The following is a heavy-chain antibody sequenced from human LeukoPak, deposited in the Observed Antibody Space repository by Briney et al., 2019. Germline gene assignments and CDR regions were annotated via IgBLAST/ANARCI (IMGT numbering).Heavy chain of an antibody. V-gene: IGHV3-48*02. CDR1: AFTFSSYS. Sequence: SGGSLRLSCADSAFTFSSYSMNWVRQAPGKGLEWVSYISSSTSTIYYADSVKGRFTISRDNAKNSLYLQMNNLRDEDTAVYYCARGRYGMDVWGQGTTVTVSS. CDR2: ISSSTSTI. J-gene: IGHJ6*02. CDR3: ARGRYGMDV.